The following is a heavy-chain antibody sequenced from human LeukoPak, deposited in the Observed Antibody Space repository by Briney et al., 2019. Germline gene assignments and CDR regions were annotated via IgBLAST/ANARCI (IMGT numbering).Heavy chain of an antibody. Sequence: ASVKVSCKASGYTFTSYGIRWVRQAPGQGLEWMGWISAYNGNTNYAQKLQGRVTMTTDTSTSTAYMELRSLRSDDTAVYYCARIYGDYGYYYYGMDVWGQGTTVTVSS. D-gene: IGHD4-17*01. V-gene: IGHV1-18*01. J-gene: IGHJ6*02. CDR2: ISAYNGNT. CDR3: ARIYGDYGYYYYGMDV. CDR1: GYTFTSYG.